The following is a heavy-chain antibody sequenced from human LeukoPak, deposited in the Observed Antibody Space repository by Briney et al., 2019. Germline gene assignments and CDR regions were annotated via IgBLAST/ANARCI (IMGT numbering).Heavy chain of an antibody. V-gene: IGHV3-7*01. CDR1: GFTFSSYW. Sequence: GGSLRLSCAASGFTFSSYWMSWVRQAPGKGLEWVANIKQDGSEKYYVDSVTGRFTISRDNAENTVFLQMNSLRAEDSAVYYCARDLAAWDVWGKGTTVTVSS. CDR3: ARDLAAWDV. CDR2: IKQDGSEK. J-gene: IGHJ6*04.